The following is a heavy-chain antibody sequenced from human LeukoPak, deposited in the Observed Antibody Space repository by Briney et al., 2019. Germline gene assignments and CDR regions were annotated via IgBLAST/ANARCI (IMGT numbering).Heavy chain of an antibody. Sequence: GGSLRLSCEVSGFTFSRYSLNWVRQAPGKGLEWVSYISSSGSTIYYADSVKGRFTISRDNAKNSLYLQMNSLRAEDTAVYYCARDLGIYYDSSYDYWGQGTLVTVSS. CDR2: ISSSGSTI. CDR3: ARDLGIYYDSSYDY. D-gene: IGHD3-22*01. V-gene: IGHV3-48*03. J-gene: IGHJ4*02. CDR1: GFTFSRYS.